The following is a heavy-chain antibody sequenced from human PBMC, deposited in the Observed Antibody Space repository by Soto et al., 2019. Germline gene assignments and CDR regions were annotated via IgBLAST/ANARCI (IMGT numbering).Heavy chain of an antibody. D-gene: IGHD3-16*01. J-gene: IGHJ4*02. CDR2: ISSNGGST. CDR3: ARDVIGHDNYETIGYYFDH. CDR1: GFTFSSYA. V-gene: IGHV3-64*01. Sequence: GGSLRLSCAASGFTFSSYAMHWVRQAPGKGLEYVSAISSNGGSTYYANSVKGRITMTSDTSTSSVYMELRGLTSEDTAVYYCARDVIGHDNYETIGYYFDHWGPGTLVTVSS.